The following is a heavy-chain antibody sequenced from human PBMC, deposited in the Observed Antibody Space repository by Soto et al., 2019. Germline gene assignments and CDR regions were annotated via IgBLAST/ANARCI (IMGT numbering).Heavy chain of an antibody. V-gene: IGHV4-59*08. J-gene: IGHJ4*02. CDR2: IYYSGST. CDR1: GGSISSYY. CDR3: ARAMVRGVITQLDY. Sequence: PSETLSLTCTVSGGSISSYYWSWIRQPPGKGLEWIGYIYYSGSTNYNPSLKSRVTISVDTSKNQFSLKLSSVTAADTAVYYCARAMVRGVITQLDYWGQGTLVTVSS. D-gene: IGHD3-10*01.